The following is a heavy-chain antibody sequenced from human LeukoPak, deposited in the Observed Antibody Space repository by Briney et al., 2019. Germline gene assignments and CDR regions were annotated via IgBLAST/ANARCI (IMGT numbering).Heavy chain of an antibody. V-gene: IGHV4-59*08. CDR2: IYYSGST. CDR1: GGSINRYY. CDR3: ARHGKDSLASRAY. D-gene: IGHD1-1*01. Sequence: NPSETLSLTDTVSGGSINRYYWRWLRQPPGKGLEWIGYIYYSGSTNYNPSLKSRVTISVDTSKKQFSLKLSSVTAAATAVYYCARHGKDSLASRAYWGQGTLVTVSS. J-gene: IGHJ4*02.